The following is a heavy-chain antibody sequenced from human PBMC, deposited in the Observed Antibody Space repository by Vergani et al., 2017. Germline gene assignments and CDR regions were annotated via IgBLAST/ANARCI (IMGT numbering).Heavy chain of an antibody. D-gene: IGHD4-17*01. CDR1: GFTFSSYA. CDR2: ISYDGSNK. Sequence: QVQLVESGGGVVQPGRSLRLSCAASGFTFSSYAMHWVRQAPGKGLEWVAVISYDGSNKYYADSVKGRFTISRDNSKNTLYLQMNSLRAEDTAVYYCSSDYEDAFDIWGQGTMVTVSS. CDR3: SSDYEDAFDI. J-gene: IGHJ3*02. V-gene: IGHV3-30-3*01.